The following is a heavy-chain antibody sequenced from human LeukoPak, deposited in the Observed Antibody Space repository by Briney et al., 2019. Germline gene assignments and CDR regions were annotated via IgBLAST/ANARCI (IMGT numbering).Heavy chain of an antibody. Sequence: GGSLRLSCAASGFTFSSYGMHWVRQAPGKGLEGVAVIWYGGSNKYYADSVKGRFTISRDNSKNTLYLQMNNLRAEDTAVYYCAKELEVANYYDSSGYYYVYDAFDIWGQGTMVTVSS. CDR2: IWYGGSNK. CDR3: AKELEVANYYDSSGYYYVYDAFDI. CDR1: GFTFSSYG. J-gene: IGHJ3*02. D-gene: IGHD3-22*01. V-gene: IGHV3-33*06.